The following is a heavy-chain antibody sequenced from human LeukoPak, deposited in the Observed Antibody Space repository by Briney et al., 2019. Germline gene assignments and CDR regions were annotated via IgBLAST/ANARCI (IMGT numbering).Heavy chain of an antibody. CDR1: GGSISSGGYY. Sequence: SQTLSLTCTVSGGSISSGGYYWSWIRQHPGKGLEWIGYIYYSGSTYYNPSLKSRVTISVDTSKNQFSLKLSSVTAANTAVYYCARESPMVRGVIFAFDIWGQGTMVTVSS. CDR3: ARESPMVRGVIFAFDI. V-gene: IGHV4-31*03. CDR2: IYYSGST. D-gene: IGHD3-10*01. J-gene: IGHJ3*02.